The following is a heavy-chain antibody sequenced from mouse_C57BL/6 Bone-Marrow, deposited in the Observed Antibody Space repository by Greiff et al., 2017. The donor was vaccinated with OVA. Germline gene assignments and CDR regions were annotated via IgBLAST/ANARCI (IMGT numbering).Heavy chain of an antibody. J-gene: IGHJ4*01. CDR2: ISSGSSTI. Sequence: EVKVVESGGGLVKPGGSLKLSCAASGFTFSDYGMHWVRQAPEKGLEWVAYISSGSSTIYYADTVKGRFTISRDNAKNTLFLQMTSLRSEDTAMYYCARDSSRAMDYWGQGTSVTVSS. CDR3: ARDSSRAMDY. CDR1: GFTFSDYG. V-gene: IGHV5-17*01.